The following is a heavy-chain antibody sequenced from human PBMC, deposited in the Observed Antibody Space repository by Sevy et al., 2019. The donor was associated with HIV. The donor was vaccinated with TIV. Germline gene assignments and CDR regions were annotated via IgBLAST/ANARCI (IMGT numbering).Heavy chain of an antibody. CDR3: ARDDHWAFDY. J-gene: IGHJ4*02. Sequence: GGSLRLSCAASGFTFSSYAMHWVRQAPGKGLEWVAVISYDGSNKYYADSVKGRLTISRDNAKNSLFLQMNSLRAEDTAVYYCARDDHWAFDYWGQGALVTVSS. D-gene: IGHD7-27*01. V-gene: IGHV3-30-3*01. CDR1: GFTFSSYA. CDR2: ISYDGSNK.